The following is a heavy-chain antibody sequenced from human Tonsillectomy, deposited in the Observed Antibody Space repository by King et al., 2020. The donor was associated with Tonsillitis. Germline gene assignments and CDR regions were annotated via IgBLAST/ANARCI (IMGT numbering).Heavy chain of an antibody. CDR1: GFTFSSYA. D-gene: IGHD4-17*01. Sequence: VQLVESGGGLVQPGGSLRLSCAASGFTFSSYAMSWVRQAPGKGLEWVSAISGSGGSTYYADSVKGRFTISRDNSKNTLYLQMNSLRAEDTAVYYCAKGRPNGDYGEGGYCEHGGQGTVVTVSS. V-gene: IGHV3-23*04. CDR2: ISGSGGST. J-gene: IGHJ1*01. CDR3: AKGRPNGDYGEGGYCEH.